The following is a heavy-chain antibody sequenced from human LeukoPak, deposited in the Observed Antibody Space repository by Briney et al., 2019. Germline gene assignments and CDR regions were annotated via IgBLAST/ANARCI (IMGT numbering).Heavy chain of an antibody. CDR3: AREPYDFWSAASVPGSYYMDV. V-gene: IGHV3-48*03. D-gene: IGHD3-3*01. J-gene: IGHJ6*03. Sequence: PGGSLRLSCGASGFTFSIYEMNWVRRAPGKGLEWVSYISSSGGTIYYADSVKGRFTISRDNAKNSLYLQMNSLRAEDTAVYYCAREPYDFWSAASVPGSYYMDVWGKGTTVTVSS. CDR1: GFTFSIYE. CDR2: ISSSGGTI.